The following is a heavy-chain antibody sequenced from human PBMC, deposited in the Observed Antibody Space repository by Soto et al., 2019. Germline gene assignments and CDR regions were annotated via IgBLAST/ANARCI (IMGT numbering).Heavy chain of an antibody. V-gene: IGHV4-4*07. CDR1: GGSISSYY. D-gene: IGHD3-10*01. Sequence: QVQLQESGPGLVKPSETLSLTCTVSGGSISSYYWSWIRQPAGKGLEWIGRIYTRGSTNYNPSLKSRVTMSVDTSKNQCSLKLSSVTAADTAVYYCARMAGVRGALYYFDYWGQGTLVTVSS. CDR3: ARMAGVRGALYYFDY. CDR2: IYTRGST. J-gene: IGHJ4*02.